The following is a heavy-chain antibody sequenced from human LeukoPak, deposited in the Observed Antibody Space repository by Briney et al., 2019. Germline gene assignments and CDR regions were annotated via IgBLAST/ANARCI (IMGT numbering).Heavy chain of an antibody. J-gene: IGHJ4*02. CDR3: ARDERLLSFLK. V-gene: IGHV3-74*01. Sequence: GGSLRLSCAASGFPFSDSWMHWVRQTPGKALVWVARINGDGSSTHYADFVEGRFTISRDNAKNSLYLQMNSLRAEDTAIYYCARDERLLSFLKWGQGTLVTVSS. D-gene: IGHD3-3*01. CDR1: GFPFSDSW. CDR2: INGDGSST.